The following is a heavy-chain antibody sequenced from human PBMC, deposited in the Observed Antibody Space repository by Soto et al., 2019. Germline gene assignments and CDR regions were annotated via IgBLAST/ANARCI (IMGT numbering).Heavy chain of an antibody. Sequence: ASVKVSSKASGFSFTGYYIHWVRQAPGPGLEWMGWINPKNGDTTYAQKFQGLVTMTGDTSISTVYMELSRLRSDDTAVYYCARRGGYYDYWGQGTLVTV. D-gene: IGHD3-16*01. CDR3: ARRGGYYDY. CDR2: INPKNGDT. V-gene: IGHV1-2*04. CDR1: GFSFTGYY. J-gene: IGHJ4*02.